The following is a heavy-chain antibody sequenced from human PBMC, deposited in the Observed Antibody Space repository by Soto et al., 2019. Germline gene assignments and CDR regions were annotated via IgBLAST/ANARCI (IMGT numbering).Heavy chain of an antibody. V-gene: IGHV4-34*01. CDR2: INHSGST. CDR3: ARGNTCSGGSCYPTTYYYYYYMDV. CDR1: GGSFSGYY. D-gene: IGHD2-15*01. J-gene: IGHJ6*03. Sequence: QVQLQQWGAGLLKPSETLSLTCAVYGGSFSGYYWSWIRQPPGKGLGWIGEINHSGSTNYNPSLKSRVTISVDTSKIQCSLKLSSVTAADTAVYYCARGNTCSGGSCYPTTYYYYYYMDVWGKGTTVTVSS.